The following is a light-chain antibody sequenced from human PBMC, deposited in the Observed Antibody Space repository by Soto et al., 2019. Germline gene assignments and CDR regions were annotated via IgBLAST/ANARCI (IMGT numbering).Light chain of an antibody. J-gene: IGKJ1*01. Sequence: DIGMTQSPDSLAVSLGERATINCKSSQSLLFISNNRNYLAWYQQKPGQPPKLHIYWASTRGSGVPDRFSGSGSGTDFTLTISSLQADDVAVYYCQQYYSSPQTFGQGTKVEI. CDR2: WAS. CDR3: QQYYSSPQT. V-gene: IGKV4-1*01. CDR1: QSLLFISNNRNY.